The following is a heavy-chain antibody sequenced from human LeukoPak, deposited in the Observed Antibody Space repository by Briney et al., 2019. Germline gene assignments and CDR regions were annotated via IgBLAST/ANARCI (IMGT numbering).Heavy chain of an antibody. D-gene: IGHD5-18*01. J-gene: IGHJ4*02. Sequence: GGSLRLSCAASGFTFSSSGMNWVRQAPGKGLEWVSRIKTDGSSTTYADSVKGRFTISRDNAKNTLYLQMNSLRAEDTAVYYCARDRRYSYFSDYWGQGTLVTVSS. CDR3: ARDRRYSYFSDY. CDR2: IKTDGSST. CDR1: GFTFSSSG. V-gene: IGHV3-74*03.